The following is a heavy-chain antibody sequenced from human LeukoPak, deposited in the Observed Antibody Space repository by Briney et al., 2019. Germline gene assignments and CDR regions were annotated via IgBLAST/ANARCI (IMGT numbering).Heavy chain of an antibody. CDR1: GYTFTGYY. D-gene: IGHD3-9*01. CDR2: INPNSGGT. J-gene: IGHJ4*02. V-gene: IGHV1-2*02. CDR3: ARDQYDILTGYPSSYFDY. Sequence: ASVKVSCKASGYTFTGYYMHWVRQAPGQGLEWMGWINPNSGGTNYAQKFQGRVTMTRDTSISTAYMELSRLRSDDTAVYYCARDQYDILTGYPSSYFDYWGQGTLVTVSS.